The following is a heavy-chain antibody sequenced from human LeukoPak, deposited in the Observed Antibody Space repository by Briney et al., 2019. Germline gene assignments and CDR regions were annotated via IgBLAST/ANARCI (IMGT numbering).Heavy chain of an antibody. Sequence: GGSLRLSCAASAFKCSANYMSWVRQAPGKGLEWGAVSYLRGGKYYADYVKGRFTVSRDISKKMLYLQMNSLRVEDTAVYYCARSGTWLLWGQGTLVTVSS. CDR3: ARSGTWLL. CDR2: SYLRGGK. V-gene: IGHV3-53*01. D-gene: IGHD5-24*01. CDR1: AFKCSANY. J-gene: IGHJ4*02.